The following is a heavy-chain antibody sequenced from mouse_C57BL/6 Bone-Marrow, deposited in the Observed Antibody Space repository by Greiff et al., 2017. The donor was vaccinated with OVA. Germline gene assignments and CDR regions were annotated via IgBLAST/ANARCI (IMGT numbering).Heavy chain of an antibody. CDR1: GYTFTSYW. CDR3: ARSPYFSFDY. V-gene: IGHV1-69*01. Sequence: QVQLQQPGAELVMPGASVKLSCKASGYTFTSYWMHWVKQRPGQGLEWIGEIDPSDSYTNYNQKFKGKSTLTVDKSSSTAYMQLSSLTSEDSAVYYCARSPYFSFDYWGQGTTLTVSS. D-gene: IGHD1-1*01. J-gene: IGHJ2*01. CDR2: IDPSDSYT.